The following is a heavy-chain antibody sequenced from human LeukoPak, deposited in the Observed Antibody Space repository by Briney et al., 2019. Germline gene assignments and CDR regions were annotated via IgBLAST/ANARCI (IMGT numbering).Heavy chain of an antibody. CDR3: ARDRQRDSSGWYGVVDY. CDR2: IWYDGSNK. V-gene: IGHV3-33*01. D-gene: IGHD6-19*01. CDR1: GFTFSSYG. J-gene: IGHJ4*02. Sequence: GGSLRLSCAASGFTFSSYGMHWVRQAPGKGLEWVAVIWYDGSNKYYADYVKGRFTISRDNSKNTLYLQMNSLRAEDTAVYYCARDRQRDSSGWYGVVDYWGQGTLVTVSS.